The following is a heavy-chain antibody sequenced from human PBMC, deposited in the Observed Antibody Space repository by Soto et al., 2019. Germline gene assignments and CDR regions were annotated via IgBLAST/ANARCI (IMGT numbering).Heavy chain of an antibody. CDR1: GGSISSGDYY. D-gene: IGHD3-10*01. CDR2: IYYSGST. V-gene: IGHV4-31*03. Sequence: PSETLSLTCTVSGGSISSGDYYWSWIRQHPGKGLEWIGYIYYSGSTYYNPSLKSRVTISVDTSKNQFSLKLSSVTAADTAVYYCARVRVSVVTMVRGVIINRRNNWFDPWGQGTLVTVSS. CDR3: ARVRVSVVTMVRGVIINRRNNWFDP. J-gene: IGHJ5*02.